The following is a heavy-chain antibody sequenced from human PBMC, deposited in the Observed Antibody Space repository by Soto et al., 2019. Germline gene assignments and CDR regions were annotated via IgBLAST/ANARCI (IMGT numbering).Heavy chain of an antibody. CDR2: IYYSGST. Sequence: SETLSLTCTVSGGSISSGGYYWSWIRQHPGKGLEWIGYIYYSGSTYYNPSLKSRVTISVDTSKNQFSLKLSSVTAADTAVYYCARYRPPLRDWNYSNFDYWGQGTLVTVSS. J-gene: IGHJ4*02. CDR1: GGSISSGGYY. D-gene: IGHD1-7*01. CDR3: ARYRPPLRDWNYSNFDY. V-gene: IGHV4-31*03.